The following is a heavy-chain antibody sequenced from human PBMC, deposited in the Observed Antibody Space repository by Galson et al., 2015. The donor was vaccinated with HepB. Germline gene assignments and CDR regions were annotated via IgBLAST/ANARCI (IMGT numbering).Heavy chain of an antibody. CDR1: GFTFSSYG. CDR2: ISYDGSNK. J-gene: IGHJ4*02. CDR3: AKDSSHMVRGVMGY. Sequence: SLRLSCAASGFTFSSYGMHWVRQAPGKGLEWVAVISYDGSNKYYADSMKGRFTISRDNSKNTLYLQMNSLRAEDTAVYYCAKDSSHMVRGVMGYWGQGTLVTVSS. V-gene: IGHV3-30*18. D-gene: IGHD3-10*01.